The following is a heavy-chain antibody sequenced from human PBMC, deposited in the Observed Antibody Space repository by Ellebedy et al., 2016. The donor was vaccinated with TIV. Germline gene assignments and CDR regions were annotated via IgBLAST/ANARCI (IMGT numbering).Heavy chain of an antibody. V-gene: IGHV4-59*01. CDR1: GGSISSYY. D-gene: IGHD3-10*01. CDR3: AREGSRGARGVITYDFDY. CDR2: IYYSGST. Sequence: SETLSLTXTVPGGSISSYYWSWIRQPPGKGLEWIGYIYYSGSTNYNPSLKSRVTISVDTSKNQFSLKLSSVTAADTAVYYCAREGSRGARGVITYDFDYWGQGTLVTVSS. J-gene: IGHJ4*02.